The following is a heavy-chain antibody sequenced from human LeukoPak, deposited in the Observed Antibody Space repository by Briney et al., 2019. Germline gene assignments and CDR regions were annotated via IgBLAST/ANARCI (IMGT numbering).Heavy chain of an antibody. V-gene: IGHV3-7*01. D-gene: IGHD3-16*01. Sequence: GGSLRLSCAASGFIFSNYWMGWVRQAPGKGLEWVASIKHDGGEKFYVDSARGRFTISRDNTKNSLFLQMNSLRAEDTAIYYCARDTWGGFDYWGQGTLVAVSS. CDR2: IKHDGGEK. J-gene: IGHJ4*02. CDR3: ARDTWGGFDY. CDR1: GFIFSNYW.